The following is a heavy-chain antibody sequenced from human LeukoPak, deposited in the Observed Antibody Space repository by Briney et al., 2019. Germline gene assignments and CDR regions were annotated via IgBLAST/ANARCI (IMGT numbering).Heavy chain of an antibody. Sequence: GRSLRLSCAASGFTFSSYAMHWVRQAPGKGLEWVAVISYVGSNKYYADSVKGRFTISRDNSKNTLYLQMNSLRAEDTAVYYCARAAQKVVVVAGNAFDIWGQGTMVTVSS. D-gene: IGHD2-15*01. CDR2: ISYVGSNK. V-gene: IGHV3-30-3*01. CDR1: GFTFSSYA. CDR3: ARAAQKVVVVAGNAFDI. J-gene: IGHJ3*02.